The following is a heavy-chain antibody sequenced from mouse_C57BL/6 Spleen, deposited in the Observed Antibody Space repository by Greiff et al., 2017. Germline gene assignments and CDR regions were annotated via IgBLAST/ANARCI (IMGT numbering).Heavy chain of an antibody. D-gene: IGHD2-10*02. CDR1: GYTFTSYW. Sequence: VQLQQSGAGLVKPGASVKLSCKASGYTFTSYWMHWVKQRPGRGLEWIGRIDPNSGGTKYNEKVKSKATLTVDKHYSTAYMQLSSLTSEASAVYCYDRAYGNDPAWFAYWGQGTLVTVSA. J-gene: IGHJ3*01. CDR2: IDPNSGGT. CDR3: DRAYGNDPAWFAY. V-gene: IGHV1-72*01.